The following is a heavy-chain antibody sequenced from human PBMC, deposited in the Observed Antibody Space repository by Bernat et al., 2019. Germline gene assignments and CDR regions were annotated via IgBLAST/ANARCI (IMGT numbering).Heavy chain of an antibody. V-gene: IGHV1-69*01. CDR2: ITPIFGTA. CDR1: GGTFSSYA. J-gene: IGHJ6*02. CDR3: ARGRLGSSSWRSYYYGMDV. Sequence: QVQLVQSGAEVKKPGSSVKVSCKASGGTFSSYAISWVRQAPGQGLEWMGGITPIFGTANYAQKFQGNVRITADESTGTGYMELSSLRSEDTAVYYCARGRLGSSSWRSYYYGMDVWGRGTTVTVSS. D-gene: IGHD6-13*01.